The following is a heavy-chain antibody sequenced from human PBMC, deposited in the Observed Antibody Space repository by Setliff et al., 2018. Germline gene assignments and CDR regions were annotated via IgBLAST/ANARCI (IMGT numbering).Heavy chain of an antibody. Sequence: GGSLRLSCAASGFTFSDYYMSWIRQAPGKGLEWVSYISSSGSTIYYADSVKGRSTISRDNAKNSLYLQMNSLRAEDTAVYYCARDPKSSSSSWRKENDAFDIWGQGTMVTVSS. CDR2: ISSSGSTI. CDR3: ARDPKSSSSSWRKENDAFDI. V-gene: IGHV3-11*01. D-gene: IGHD6-13*01. CDR1: GFTFSDYY. J-gene: IGHJ3*02.